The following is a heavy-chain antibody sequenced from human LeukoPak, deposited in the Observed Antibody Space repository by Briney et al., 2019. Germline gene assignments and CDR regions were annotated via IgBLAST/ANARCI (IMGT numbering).Heavy chain of an antibody. CDR3: ARDWGSIKVIADY. V-gene: IGHV1-18*01. CDR2: ISSNSDNT. D-gene: IGHD7-27*01. J-gene: IGHJ4*02. CDR1: GYTFTSYG. Sequence: ASVKVSCKATGYTFTSYGISWVRQAPGQGLEWMGWISSNSDNTNCAQKLQGRVTMTTDTSTSTAYMELRSLRSDDTALYFCARDWGSIKVIADYWGQGTLVTVSS.